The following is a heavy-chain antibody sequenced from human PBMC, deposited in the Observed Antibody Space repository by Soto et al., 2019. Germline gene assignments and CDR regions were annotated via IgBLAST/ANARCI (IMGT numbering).Heavy chain of an antibody. CDR3: ARAEVPPHYYDSSGYWGPWFDP. V-gene: IGHV4-4*02. D-gene: IGHD3-22*01. Sequence: KPSETLSLTCAVSGGSISSSNWWSWVRQPPGKGLEWIGEIYHSGSTNYNPSLKSRVTISVDKSKNQFSLKLSSVTAADTAVYYCARAEVPPHYYDSSGYWGPWFDPWGQGTLVTVSS. CDR2: IYHSGST. CDR1: GGSISSSNW. J-gene: IGHJ5*02.